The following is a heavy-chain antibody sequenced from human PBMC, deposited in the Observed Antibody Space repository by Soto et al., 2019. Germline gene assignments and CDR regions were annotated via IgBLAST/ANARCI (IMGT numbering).Heavy chain of an antibody. J-gene: IGHJ6*02. Sequence: VESLKISCKGSGYSFTSYWIGWVRQMPGKGLEWMGIIYPGDSDTRYSPSFQGQVTISAYKSISTAYLQWSSLKAADTAMYYCARHYCSSTSCYPVYYYYYGMDAWGQGTTVTVSS. CDR2: IYPGDSDT. CDR1: GYSFTSYW. D-gene: IGHD2-2*01. V-gene: IGHV5-51*01. CDR3: ARHYCSSTSCYPVYYYYYGMDA.